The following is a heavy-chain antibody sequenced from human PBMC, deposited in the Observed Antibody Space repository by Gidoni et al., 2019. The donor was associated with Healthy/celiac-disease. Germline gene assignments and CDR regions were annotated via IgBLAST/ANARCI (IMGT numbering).Heavy chain of an antibody. V-gene: IGHV4-34*01. CDR2: INHSGST. CDR3: ARLPGEQWLPQEEILDY. CDR1: GGSFSGYY. Sequence: QVQLQQLGAGLLKPSETLSLTCAVYGGSFSGYYWSWIRQPPGKGLEWIGEINHSGSTNYNPSLKSRVTISVDTSKNQFSLKLSSVTAADTAVYYCARLPGEQWLPQEEILDYWGQGTLVTVSS. J-gene: IGHJ4*02. D-gene: IGHD6-19*01.